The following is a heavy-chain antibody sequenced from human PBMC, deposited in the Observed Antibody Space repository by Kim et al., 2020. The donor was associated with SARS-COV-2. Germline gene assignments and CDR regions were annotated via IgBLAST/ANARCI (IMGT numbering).Heavy chain of an antibody. Sequence: SETLSLTCTVSGGSISSGGYYWSWIRQHPGKGLGWIGYIYYSGSTYYNPSLKSRVTISVDTSKNQFSLKLSSVTAADTAVYYCARVVVNGRMVRGVIGINWFDPWGQGTLVTVSS. J-gene: IGHJ5*02. V-gene: IGHV4-31*03. CDR2: IYYSGST. D-gene: IGHD3-10*01. CDR3: ARVVVNGRMVRGVIGINWFDP. CDR1: GGSISSGGYY.